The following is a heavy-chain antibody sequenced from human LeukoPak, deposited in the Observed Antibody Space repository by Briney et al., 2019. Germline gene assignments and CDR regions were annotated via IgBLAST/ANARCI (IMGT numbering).Heavy chain of an antibody. CDR1: GFTFSSHE. Sequence: PGGSLRLSCAASGFTFSSHEMNWVRQPPGKGLEWVSYISSGGSTIYYADSVKGRFTISRDNAKNSLYLQMNCLRAEDTALYYCARDVWFDPWGQGTLVTVSS. J-gene: IGHJ5*02. CDR3: ARDVWFDP. V-gene: IGHV3-48*03. CDR2: ISSGGSTI.